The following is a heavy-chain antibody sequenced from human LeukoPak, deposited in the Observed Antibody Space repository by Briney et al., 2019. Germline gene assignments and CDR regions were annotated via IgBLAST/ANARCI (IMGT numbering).Heavy chain of an antibody. V-gene: IGHV3-23*01. CDR3: AKEGSRLRFDFDS. D-gene: IGHD3-16*01. CDR1: GFTFSNFA. CDR2: AGTATDT. J-gene: IGHJ4*02. Sequence: GGSLRLSCAASGFTFSNFAMSWFRQAPGRGLEWVSAAGTATDTSYADSVKGRFTISRDNSTNTLYLQMNSLGAEDTAVYYCAKEGSRLRFDFDSWGRGTLVTVSS.